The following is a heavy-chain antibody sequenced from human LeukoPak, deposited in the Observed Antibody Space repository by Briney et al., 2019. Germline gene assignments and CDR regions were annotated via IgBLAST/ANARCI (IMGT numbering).Heavy chain of an antibody. J-gene: IGHJ5*02. CDR2: MNPNSGNT. V-gene: IGHV1-8*02. Sequence: GASVKVSCKASGYTFTGYYMHWVRQAPGQGLEWMGWMNPNSGNTGYAQKFQGRVTMTRNTSISTAYMELSSLRSEDTAVYYCARGRQQLVRYNWFDPWGQGTLVTVSS. D-gene: IGHD6-13*01. CDR1: GYTFTGYY. CDR3: ARGRQQLVRYNWFDP.